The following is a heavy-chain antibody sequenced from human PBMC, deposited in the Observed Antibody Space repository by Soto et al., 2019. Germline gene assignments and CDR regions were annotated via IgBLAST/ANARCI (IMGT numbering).Heavy chain of an antibody. J-gene: IGHJ5*02. V-gene: IGHV1-69*01. CDR2: IIPIFGKT. D-gene: IGHD2-2*01. CDR3: ARGDTHQLLRGWFDP. Sequence: QVQLVQSGAEVKKPGSSVNVSCKASGGTFSSVAFRWVRQAPGQGLEWMGDIIPIFGKTSYAQKFQGRVTMTADESTFTAYLELSSLTSDDTAVYYCARGDTHQLLRGWFDPWGQGTLVIVSS. CDR1: GGTFSSVA.